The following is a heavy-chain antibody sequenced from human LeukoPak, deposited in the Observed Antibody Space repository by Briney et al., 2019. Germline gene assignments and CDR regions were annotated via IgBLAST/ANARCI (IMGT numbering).Heavy chain of an antibody. CDR3: ARVGEYGSGSYYNNWFDP. CDR2: INPNSGGI. Sequence: ASVKVSCKASGYTFTGYYMHWVRQAPGQGLEWMGWINPNSGGINYAQKFQGRVTMTRDTSISTAYMELSRLRSDDTAVYYCARVGEYGSGSYYNNWFDPWSQGTLVTVSS. D-gene: IGHD3-10*01. J-gene: IGHJ5*02. CDR1: GYTFTGYY. V-gene: IGHV1-2*02.